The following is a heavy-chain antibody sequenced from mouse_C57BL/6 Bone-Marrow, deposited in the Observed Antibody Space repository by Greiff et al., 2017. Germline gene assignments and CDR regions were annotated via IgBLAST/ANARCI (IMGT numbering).Heavy chain of an antibody. V-gene: IGHV1-64*01. Sequence: VQLQQPGAELVKPGASVKLSCKASGYTFTSYWMHWVKQRPGQGLEWIGMFLTISGSTNYNVKFKSEGTLTGEKSFSTACMQLISLTSEDFAVYYCARGCLIYWGQGAALTVSS. J-gene: IGHJ2*01. D-gene: IGHD6-1*01. CDR3: ARGCLIY. CDR1: GYTFTSYW. CDR2: FLTISGST.